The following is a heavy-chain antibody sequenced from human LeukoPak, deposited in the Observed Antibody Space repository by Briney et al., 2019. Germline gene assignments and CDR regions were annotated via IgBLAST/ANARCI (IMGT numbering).Heavy chain of an antibody. CDR2: ISAYNGNT. CDR1: GYTFTSYG. J-gene: IGHJ4*02. Sequence: ASVTVSFKASGYTFTSYGISWVRQAPGQGGEGMGWISAYNGNTNYAQKLQGRVTMTTDTSTSTAYMELRSLRSDDTAVYYCARFLRALDPEFDYWGQGTLVTVSS. D-gene: IGHD5/OR15-5a*01. V-gene: IGHV1-18*01. CDR3: ARFLRALDPEFDY.